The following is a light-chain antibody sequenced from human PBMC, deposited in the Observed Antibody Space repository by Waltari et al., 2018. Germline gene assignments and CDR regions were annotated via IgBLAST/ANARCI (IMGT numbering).Light chain of an antibody. V-gene: IGKV3-15*01. CDR3: QQYNNWPL. Sequence: EIVMTQSPPTLSVSPGERATLSCRASQSVSSNLAWYQQKPGQAPRLLIYGASTRATGIPARFSGSGSGTEFTLTISSMQSEDFAVYYCQQYNNWPLFGQGTKVEIK. CDR2: GAS. J-gene: IGKJ1*01. CDR1: QSVSSN.